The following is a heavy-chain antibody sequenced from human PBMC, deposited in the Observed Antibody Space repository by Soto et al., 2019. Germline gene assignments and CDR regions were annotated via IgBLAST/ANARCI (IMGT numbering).Heavy chain of an antibody. CDR2: INPTSGGT. CDR1: GYTFTGHH. CDR3: AKDGRHCSGGSCPQGH. V-gene: IGHV1-2*02. J-gene: IGHJ4*02. Sequence: GASVKVSCKTSGYTFTGHHIHWVRQAPGQGLEWMGWINPTSGGTKYREKFQGRVSITRDKSSSTAYMELSSLTSDDSAVYYCAKDGRHCSGGSCPQGHWGQGTLVTVSS. D-gene: IGHD2-15*01.